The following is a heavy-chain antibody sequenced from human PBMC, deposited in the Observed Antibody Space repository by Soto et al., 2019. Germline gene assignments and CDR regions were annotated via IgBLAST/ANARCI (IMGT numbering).Heavy chain of an antibody. V-gene: IGHV4-30-2*05. CDR2: IYYSGST. CDR3: ARDYYDSSGSQLVDY. D-gene: IGHD3-22*01. Sequence: SETLSLTCAVSGGSISSGGYSWSWIRQPPGKGLEWIGYIYYSGSTYYNPSLKSRVTISVDTSKNQFSLKLSSVTAADTAVYYCARDYYDSSGSQLVDYWGQGTLVTVSS. J-gene: IGHJ4*02. CDR1: GGSISSGGYS.